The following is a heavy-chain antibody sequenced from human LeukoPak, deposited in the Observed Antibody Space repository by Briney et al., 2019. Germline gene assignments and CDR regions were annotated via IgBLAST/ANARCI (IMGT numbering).Heavy chain of an antibody. J-gene: IGHJ4*02. D-gene: IGHD2-15*01. CDR3: VKGLVAGNQYFDS. Sequence: GGSLRLSCVASGFTFSSYAMGWVRQAPGKGLEWVSAIGRDGINTKYADSVNGRFTVSKDNSRDTLYLQMRSLRADDTAIYYCVKGLVAGNQYFDSWGQGTLVTVSS. CDR2: IGRDGINT. V-gene: IGHV3-23*01. CDR1: GFTFSSYA.